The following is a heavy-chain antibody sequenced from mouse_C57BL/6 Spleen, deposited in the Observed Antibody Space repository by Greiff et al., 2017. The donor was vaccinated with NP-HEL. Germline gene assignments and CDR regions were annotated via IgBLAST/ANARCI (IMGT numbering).Heavy chain of an antibody. CDR3: AREGYYDYDEENFDY. CDR2: IYPGDGDT. CDR1: GYAFSSSW. V-gene: IGHV1-82*01. D-gene: IGHD2-4*01. J-gene: IGHJ2*01. Sequence: VKLMESGPELVKPGASVKISCKASGYAFSSSWMNWVKQRPGKGLEWIGRIYPGDGDTNYNGKFKGKATLTADKSSSTAYMQLSSLTSEDSAVYFCAREGYYDYDEENFDYWGQGTTLTVSS.